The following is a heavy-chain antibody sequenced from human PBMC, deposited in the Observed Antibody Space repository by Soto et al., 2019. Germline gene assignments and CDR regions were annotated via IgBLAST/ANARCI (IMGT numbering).Heavy chain of an antibody. V-gene: IGHV1-58*01. D-gene: IGHD3-9*01. Sequence: SVKVSCKASGFTFTSSAVQWVRQARGQRLEWIGWIVVGSGNTNYAQKFQERVTITRDMSTSTAYMELSSLRSEDTAVYYCAADSPYPYYDILTGYSQYYYYYGMDVWGQGTTVTV. J-gene: IGHJ6*02. CDR1: GFTFTSSA. CDR2: IVVGSGNT. CDR3: AADSPYPYYDILTGYSQYYYYYGMDV.